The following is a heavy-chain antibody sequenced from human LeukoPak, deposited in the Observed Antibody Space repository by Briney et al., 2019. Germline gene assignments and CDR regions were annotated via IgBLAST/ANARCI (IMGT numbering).Heavy chain of an antibody. CDR3: ARSPYGSGKGPYYYYYYGMDV. CDR2: IIPIFGTA. CDR1: GGTFSSYA. V-gene: IGHV1-69*13. Sequence: SVKVPCKASGGTFSSYAISWVRQAPGQGLEWMGGIIPIFGTANYAQKFQGRVTITADESTSTAYMELSSLRSEDTAVYYCARSPYGSGKGPYYYYYYGMDVWGQGTTVTVSS. D-gene: IGHD3-10*01. J-gene: IGHJ6*02.